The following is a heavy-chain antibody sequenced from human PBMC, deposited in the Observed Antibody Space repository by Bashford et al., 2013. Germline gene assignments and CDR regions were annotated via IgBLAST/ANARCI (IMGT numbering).Heavy chain of an antibody. CDR3: ARGGATGSLLGAFDI. D-gene: IGHD1-1*01. CDR1: GYIFTNYG. J-gene: IGHJ3*02. V-gene: IGHV1-18*01. CDR2: ISGYNGDT. Sequence: ASVKVSCRASGYIFTNYGISWLRQAPGQGLEWMGWISGYNGDTNYAQKLQGRVTMTTDTSTTTAYMELRSLQSDDTAVYYCARGGATGSLLGAFDIWGQGTMVTVSS.